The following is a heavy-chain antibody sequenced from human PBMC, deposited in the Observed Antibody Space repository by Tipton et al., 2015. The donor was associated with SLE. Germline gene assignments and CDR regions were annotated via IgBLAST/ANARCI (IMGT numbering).Heavy chain of an antibody. CDR1: GHTFIDYY. Sequence: QLVQSGPEVKKPGAKVKVSCKVSGHTFIDYYIHWVQQVPGKGLEWMGIVHLEDDETIYAEEFQDRVTMTADTTTHTAYMELSKMISEDTALCYCTNEDKIFQGAREAFGIWSKGTMVTVSS. D-gene: IGHD3-3*01. CDR2: VHLEDDET. CDR3: TNEDKIFQGAREAFGI. V-gene: IGHV1-69-2*01. J-gene: IGHJ3*02.